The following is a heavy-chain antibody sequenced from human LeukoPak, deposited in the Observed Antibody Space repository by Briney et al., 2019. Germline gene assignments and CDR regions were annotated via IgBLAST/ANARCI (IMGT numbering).Heavy chain of an antibody. CDR1: GFTFSSYG. Sequence: GGSLRPSCAASGFTFSSYGMHWVRQAPGKGLEWVAVISYDGSNKYYADSVKGRFTISRDNSKNTLYLQMNSLRAEDTAVYYCAKDQTPAVAGQDAFDIWGQGTMVTVSS. CDR2: ISYDGSNK. V-gene: IGHV3-30*18. D-gene: IGHD6-19*01. CDR3: AKDQTPAVAGQDAFDI. J-gene: IGHJ3*02.